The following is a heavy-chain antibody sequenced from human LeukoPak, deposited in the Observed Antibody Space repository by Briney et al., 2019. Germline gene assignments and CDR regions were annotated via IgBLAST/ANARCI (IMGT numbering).Heavy chain of an antibody. Sequence: GGSLRPSCAASGFTFSNYGMHWVRQAPGKGLEWVALISYDGKNYNYADSVKGRFTISRDNSKNTLYLQMNSLRPEDTAVYYCAKVVSTGYDNYFDYWGQGTLVTVSS. CDR3: AKVVSTGYDNYFDY. J-gene: IGHJ4*02. CDR1: GFTFSNYG. CDR2: ISYDGKNY. D-gene: IGHD5-12*01. V-gene: IGHV3-30*18.